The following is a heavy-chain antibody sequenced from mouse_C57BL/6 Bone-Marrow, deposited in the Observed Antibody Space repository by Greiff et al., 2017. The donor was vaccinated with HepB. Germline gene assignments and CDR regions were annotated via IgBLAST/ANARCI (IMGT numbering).Heavy chain of an antibody. Sequence: EVQVVESGPELVKPGASVKIPCKASGYTFTDYNMDWVKQSHGKSLEWIGDINPNNGGTIYNQKFKGKATLTVDKSSSTAYMELRSLTSEDTAVYYCARGATVVGSYWYFDVWGTGTTVTVSS. CDR1: GYTFTDYN. J-gene: IGHJ1*03. CDR2: INPNNGGT. V-gene: IGHV1-18*01. CDR3: ARGATVVGSYWYFDV. D-gene: IGHD1-1*01.